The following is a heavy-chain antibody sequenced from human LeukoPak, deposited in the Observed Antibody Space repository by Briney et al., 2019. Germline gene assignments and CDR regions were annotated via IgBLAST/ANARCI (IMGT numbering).Heavy chain of an antibody. J-gene: IGHJ5*02. D-gene: IGHD2-15*01. CDR1: GGTFSHAW. CDR3: TTLGYDP. V-gene: IGHV3-15*01. CDR2: VKSQTNGGTT. Sequence: GGALLLSCGPCGGTFSHAWLSWFRQAPGKVLEGVARVKSQTNGGTTDYTAPVKDRFTISRDDSKKMVYLQMNSLKTEDTAVYYCTTLGYDPWGQGTLVTVSS.